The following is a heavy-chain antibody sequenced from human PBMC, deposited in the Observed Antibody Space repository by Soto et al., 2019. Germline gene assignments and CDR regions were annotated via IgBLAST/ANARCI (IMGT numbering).Heavy chain of an antibody. Sequence: SETLSLTCAVSGGSISSGGYSWSWIRQPPGKGLEWIGYIYHSGSTYYNPSLKSRVTISVDRSKNQFSLKLSSVTTADTAVYFCARFLLAAARPGYLDPCGQGSLVTVSS. J-gene: IGHJ5*02. CDR2: IYHSGST. V-gene: IGHV4-30-2*01. CDR3: ARFLLAAARPGYLDP. CDR1: GGSISSGGYS. D-gene: IGHD3-3*02.